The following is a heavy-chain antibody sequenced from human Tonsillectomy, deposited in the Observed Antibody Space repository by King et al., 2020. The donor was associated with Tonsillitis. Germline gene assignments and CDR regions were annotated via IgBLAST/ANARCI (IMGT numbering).Heavy chain of an antibody. CDR3: AKVIVRPTNWFDP. V-gene: IGHV4-39*07. D-gene: IGHD1-26*01. CDR1: GGSVSSNTYY. Sequence: QLQESGPGLVKPSETLSLTCTVSGGSVSSNTYYWGWIRQPPGKGLEWIGNIYYGGSTYYNPSLRSRVAISVDTSKNLFSLNLSSVTAADTAMYYRAKVIVRPTNWFDPWGQGTLVTVSS. J-gene: IGHJ5*02. CDR2: IYYGGST.